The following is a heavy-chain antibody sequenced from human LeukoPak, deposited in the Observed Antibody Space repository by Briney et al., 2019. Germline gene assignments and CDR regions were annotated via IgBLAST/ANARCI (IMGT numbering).Heavy chain of an antibody. CDR1: GGSFSGYY. CDR2: INHSGST. J-gene: IGHJ6*02. Sequence: SETLSLTCAVYGGSFSGYYWSWIRQPPGKGLEWIGEINHSGSTNYNPSLKSRVTISVDTSKNQFSLKLSSVTAADTAVSYCARGVTVADYYYYYGMDVWGQGTTVTVSS. D-gene: IGHD4-23*01. CDR3: ARGVTVADYYYYYGMDV. V-gene: IGHV4-34*01.